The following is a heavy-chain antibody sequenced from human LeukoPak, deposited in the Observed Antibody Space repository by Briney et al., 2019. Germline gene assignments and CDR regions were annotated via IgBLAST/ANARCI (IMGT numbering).Heavy chain of an antibody. CDR2: ISSSGSTI. D-gene: IGHD2-2*01. J-gene: IGHJ6*02. Sequence: GGSLRLSCAASGFTFSDYYMSWIRQAPGKGLEWVSYISSSGSTIYYADSVKGRFTISRDNSKSTLYLQMNSLRAEDTAVYYCARGGVPAAYYYYYYGMDVWGQGTTVTVSS. CDR3: ARGGVPAAYYYYYYGMDV. V-gene: IGHV3-11*04. CDR1: GFTFSDYY.